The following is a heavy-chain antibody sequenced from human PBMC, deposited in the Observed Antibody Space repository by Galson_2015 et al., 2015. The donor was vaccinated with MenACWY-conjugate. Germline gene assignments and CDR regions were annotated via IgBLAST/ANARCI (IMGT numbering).Heavy chain of an antibody. V-gene: IGHV1-69*04. Sequence: FQGRVTITADKSTSTAYLELFSLRSEDTAVYYCARDLSLDHWGQGTLVTVSS. CDR3: ARDLSLDH. J-gene: IGHJ4*02.